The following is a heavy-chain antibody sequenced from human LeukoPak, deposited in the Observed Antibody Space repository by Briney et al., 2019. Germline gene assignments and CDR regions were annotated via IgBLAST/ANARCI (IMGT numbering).Heavy chain of an antibody. CDR1: GYTFTSHG. J-gene: IGHJ5*02. V-gene: IGHV1-18*01. Sequence: ASVKVSCKASGYTFTSHGISWVRQAPGQGLEWMGWISTYNGNTNYAQKLQGRVSMTTDTSTSTAYMELSRLTSDDTAVYYCARAGGRSWFDPWGQGTLVTVSS. CDR2: ISTYNGNT. CDR3: ARAGGRSWFDP.